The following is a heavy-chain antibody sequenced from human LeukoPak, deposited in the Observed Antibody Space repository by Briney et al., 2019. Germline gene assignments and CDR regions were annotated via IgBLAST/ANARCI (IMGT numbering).Heavy chain of an antibody. V-gene: IGHV3-30*03. D-gene: IGHD5-12*01. CDR2: ISADGRTQ. CDR3: AREFGHDRWYFDY. CDR1: GFTFSSYS. J-gene: IGHJ4*02. Sequence: GGSLRLSCAASGFTFSSYSIHWVRQAPGKGLEWVTVISADGRTQSYSDSVKGRFTISRDNSLNTLHLQMNSLRTGDTAVYYCAREFGHDRWYFDYWGQGALVTVSS.